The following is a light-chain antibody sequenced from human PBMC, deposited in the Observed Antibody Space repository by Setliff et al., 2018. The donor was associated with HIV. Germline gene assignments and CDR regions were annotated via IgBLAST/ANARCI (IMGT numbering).Light chain of an antibody. CDR2: DVT. CDR1: TSNVGGYNY. Sequence: QSALTQPRSVSGSPGQSVTISCTGTTSNVGGYNYVSWYQQHPGNAPKLMIFDVTKRPSGVPDRFSGSKSGNTASLTISGLQAEDEADYYCQSYDSSLSGYVFGTGTKVTVL. V-gene: IGLV2-11*01. J-gene: IGLJ1*01. CDR3: QSYDSSLSGYV.